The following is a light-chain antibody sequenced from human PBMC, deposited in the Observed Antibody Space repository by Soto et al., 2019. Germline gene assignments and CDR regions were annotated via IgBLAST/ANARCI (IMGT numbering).Light chain of an antibody. CDR2: AAS. J-gene: IGKJ5*01. CDR1: QNVASY. V-gene: IGKV1-39*01. Sequence: DIQMTQSPSSLSASVGDKVTITCRASQNVASYLNWYQQKLGTAPKVLIYAASSLQGGVPSRFSGSGSGTDFTLTISSLQPEDFATYYCQQGYTAPYTFGQGTRLEIK. CDR3: QQGYTAPYT.